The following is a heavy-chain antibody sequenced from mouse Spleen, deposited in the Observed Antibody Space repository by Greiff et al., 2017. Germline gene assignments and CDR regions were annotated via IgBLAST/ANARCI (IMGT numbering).Heavy chain of an antibody. CDR3: ARQREYDYDGGFAY. D-gene: IGHD2-4*01. CDR1: GYTFTSYW. V-gene: IGHV1-64*01. CDR2: IHPNSGST. J-gene: IGHJ3*01. Sequence: VQLQQPGAELVKPGASVKLSCKASGYTFTSYWMHWVKQRPGQGLEWIGMIHPNSGSTNYNEKFKSKATLTVDKSSSTAYMQLSSLTSEDSAVYYCARQREYDYDGGFAYWGQGTLVTVSA.